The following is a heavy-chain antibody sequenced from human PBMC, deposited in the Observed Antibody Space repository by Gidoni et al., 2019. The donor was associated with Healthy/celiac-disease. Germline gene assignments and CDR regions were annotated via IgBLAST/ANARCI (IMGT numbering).Heavy chain of an antibody. CDR2: ISSSSSYT. Sequence: QVQLVESGGGLVKPGGSLRLSCPASGFTFSAYYMRWIRQAPGKGLEWVSYISSSSSYTNYADSVKGRFTISRDNAKNSLYLQMNSLRAEDTAVYYCARDQSDNWNYGWFDPWGQGTLVTVSS. D-gene: IGHD1-7*01. CDR1: GFTFSAYY. J-gene: IGHJ5*02. CDR3: ARDQSDNWNYGWFDP. V-gene: IGHV3-11*06.